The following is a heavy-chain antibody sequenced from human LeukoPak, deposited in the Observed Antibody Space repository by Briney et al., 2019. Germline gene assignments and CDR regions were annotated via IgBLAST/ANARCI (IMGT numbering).Heavy chain of an antibody. J-gene: IGHJ4*02. CDR2: ILYDGTNQ. Sequence: GGSLRLSCAASGFTFTSYAMGWVRQAPGKGLEWVAVILYDGTNQYYADSVKGRFTISRDNSRTTLYLQMNSLKVEDTAVYYCARDFRDYRDYVAYYDSWGQGTLVTVSS. D-gene: IGHD4-17*01. CDR1: GFTFTSYA. V-gene: IGHV3-30-3*01. CDR3: ARDFRDYRDYVAYYDS.